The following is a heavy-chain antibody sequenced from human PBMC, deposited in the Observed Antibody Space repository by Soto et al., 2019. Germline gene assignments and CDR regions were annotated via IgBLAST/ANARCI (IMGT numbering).Heavy chain of an antibody. J-gene: IGHJ4*02. CDR2: IHSGGEI. Sequence: EVQLVESGGGLIQPGGSLRLSCAASGFIVSSDFMSWVRQAPGQGLDWVSMIHSGGEIYYGDSVRGRFTISRDNSKNTLYLQMTGLRAEDTAIYYCATRGYWGQGALVTVSS. CDR1: GFIVSSDF. CDR3: ATRGY. V-gene: IGHV3-53*01.